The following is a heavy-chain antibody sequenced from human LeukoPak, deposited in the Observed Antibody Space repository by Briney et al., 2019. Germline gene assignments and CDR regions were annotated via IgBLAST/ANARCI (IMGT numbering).Heavy chain of an antibody. J-gene: IGHJ4*02. D-gene: IGHD4-17*01. Sequence: SETLSLTCTVSGGSISSSSYYCGWIRQPPGKGLEWIGSIYYSGSTYYNPSLKSRVTISVDTSKNQFSLKLSSVTAADTAVYYCAAGDYGDYLFDYWGQGTLVTVSS. CDR3: AAGDYGDYLFDY. CDR1: GGSISSSSYY. V-gene: IGHV4-39*01. CDR2: IYYSGST.